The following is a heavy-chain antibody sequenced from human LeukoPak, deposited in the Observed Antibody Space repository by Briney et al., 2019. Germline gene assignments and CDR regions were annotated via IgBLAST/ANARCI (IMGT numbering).Heavy chain of an antibody. CDR3: ARAYPSSSTD. Sequence: SETLSLTCTVSGGSISSGNYYWSWIRQYPGKGLEWVGFISYTGSTHYNPSLKSRVTISQDTSQNQFSLRLSSVTAADTAVYYCARAYPSSSTDWGQGILVTVSS. CDR1: GGSISSGNYY. J-gene: IGHJ4*02. CDR2: ISYTGST. V-gene: IGHV4-31*03. D-gene: IGHD2-2*01.